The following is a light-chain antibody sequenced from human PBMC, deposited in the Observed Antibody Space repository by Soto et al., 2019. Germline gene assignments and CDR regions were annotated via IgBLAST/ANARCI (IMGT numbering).Light chain of an antibody. V-gene: IGKV1-9*01. CDR1: QGISSY. J-gene: IGKJ4*01. Sequence: DIQLTQSPSFLSASVGDRVTLTCRASQGISSYLAWYQQKPGKAPKLLIYAASTLHSVVPSRFSGSGSGTEITLNISSRQPEYFATYYCQQFYSYPLTFGGGTKVEIK. CDR3: QQFYSYPLT. CDR2: AAS.